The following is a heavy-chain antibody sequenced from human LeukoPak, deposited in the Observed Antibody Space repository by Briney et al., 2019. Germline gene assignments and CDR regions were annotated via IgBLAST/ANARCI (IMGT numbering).Heavy chain of an antibody. Sequence: GGSLRLSCAASGFTFSSYAMSWVRQAPGKGLEWVSVIYSGGNTYYADSVKGRFTISRDNSMNTLYLQMSSLRADDTGVYYCARERDTTGYILAYWGQGTLVTVSS. D-gene: IGHD3-22*01. CDR2: IYSGGNT. CDR1: GFTFSSYA. J-gene: IGHJ4*02. CDR3: ARERDTTGYILAY. V-gene: IGHV3-53*01.